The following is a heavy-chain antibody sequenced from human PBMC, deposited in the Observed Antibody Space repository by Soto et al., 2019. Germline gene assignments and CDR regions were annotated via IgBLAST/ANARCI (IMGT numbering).Heavy chain of an antibody. D-gene: IGHD3-10*01. CDR1: GFTVSSNY. V-gene: IGHV3-66*01. CDR2: IYSGGNT. CDR3: ARDPITMVRGVVYYYGMDV. Sequence: PGGSLRLSCAASGFTVSSNYMSWVRQAPGKGLEWVSVIYSGGNTYYPGSVKGRFTISRENAKNSLYLQMNSLRAEDTAVYYCARDPITMVRGVVYYYGMDVWGQGTTVTVSS. J-gene: IGHJ6*02.